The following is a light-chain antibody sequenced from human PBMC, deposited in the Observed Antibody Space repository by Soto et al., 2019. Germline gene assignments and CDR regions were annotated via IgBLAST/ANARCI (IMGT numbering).Light chain of an antibody. CDR2: AAS. CDR1: QSISSY. J-gene: IGKJ4*01. V-gene: IGKV1-39*01. Sequence: DSQMTQSPSALFATIGDRVTITSRASQSISSYLNWYQQKPGKAPKLLIYAASSLQSGVPSRFSGSGSGTDFTLTISSLQPEDFATYYCQQSYSTPLLTFGGGTKVDIK. CDR3: QQSYSTPLLT.